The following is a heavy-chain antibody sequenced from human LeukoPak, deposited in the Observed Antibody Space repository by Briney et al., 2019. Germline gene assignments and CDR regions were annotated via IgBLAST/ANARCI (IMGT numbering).Heavy chain of an antibody. CDR2: IYYSGTT. J-gene: IGHJ4*02. CDR3: ALQGDILTGYPDY. Sequence: SETLSLTCTVSGGSFSSGSYYWGWIRQPPGLGLDWVVYIYYSGTTNYNPSLNSRVIISVDTSKNQFSLKLSSVTAADTDVYYCALQGDILTGYPDYWGQGTLVTVSS. CDR1: GGSFSSGSYY. V-gene: IGHV4-61*01. D-gene: IGHD3-9*01.